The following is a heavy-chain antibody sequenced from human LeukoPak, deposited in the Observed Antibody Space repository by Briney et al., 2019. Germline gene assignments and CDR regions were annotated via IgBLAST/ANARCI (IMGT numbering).Heavy chain of an antibody. D-gene: IGHD3-10*01. V-gene: IGHV4-39*01. Sequence: PSETLSLTCTVSGGSISSSSYYWGWIRQPPGKGVEWIGRIYYSGSTYFNPALKSRVTISVDTSKNQFSLKVNSVTAAETAVYYCASRYGSGSFDYWGQGTLITVSS. CDR3: ASRYGSGSFDY. CDR1: GGSISSSSYY. J-gene: IGHJ4*02. CDR2: IYYSGST.